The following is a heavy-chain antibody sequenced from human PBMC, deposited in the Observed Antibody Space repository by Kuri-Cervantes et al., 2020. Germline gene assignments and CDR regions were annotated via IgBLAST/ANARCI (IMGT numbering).Heavy chain of an antibody. CDR3: ARVYDSSGYLGQFDY. D-gene: IGHD3-22*01. J-gene: IGHJ4*02. V-gene: IGHV4-34*01. CDR2: INHSGST. Sequence: SETLSLTCAVYGGSFSGYYWSWIRQPPGKGREWIGEINHSGSTNYNPSLKSRVTISVDTSKNQFSLKLSSVTAADTAVYYCARVYDSSGYLGQFDYWGQGTLVTVSS. CDR1: GGSFSGYY.